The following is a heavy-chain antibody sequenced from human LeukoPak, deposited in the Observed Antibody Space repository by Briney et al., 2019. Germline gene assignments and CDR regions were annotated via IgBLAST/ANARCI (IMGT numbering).Heavy chain of an antibody. V-gene: IGHV3-23*01. Sequence: GGSLRLSCEAAGFSFRDYPMGWVRRASGKRLEWVSGISAGADVIFYADPVKGRFTISRDNAKNSLYLQMNSLRADDTAVYYCARFAAGGSYYYYMDVWGKGTTVTVSS. J-gene: IGHJ6*03. CDR1: GFSFRDYP. D-gene: IGHD3-10*01. CDR2: ISAGADVI. CDR3: ARFAAGGSYYYYMDV.